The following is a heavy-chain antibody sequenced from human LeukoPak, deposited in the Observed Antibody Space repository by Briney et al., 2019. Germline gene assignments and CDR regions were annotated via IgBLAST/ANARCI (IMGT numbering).Heavy chain of an antibody. D-gene: IGHD6-6*01. CDR3: ARGGIAARPYYFDY. V-gene: IGHV1-69*05. CDR1: GGTFSSYT. CDR2: IIPIFDTA. J-gene: IGHJ4*02. Sequence: EASVKVSCNASGGTFSSYTINWVRQAPGQGLEWMGGIIPIFDTANFAQKFRGRVTITTDESTSTAYMELSSLRSEDTAVYYCARGGIAARPYYFDYWGQGTLVTVSS.